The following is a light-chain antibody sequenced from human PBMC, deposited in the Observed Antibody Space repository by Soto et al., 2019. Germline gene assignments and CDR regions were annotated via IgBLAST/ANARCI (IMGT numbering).Light chain of an antibody. CDR1: RSVNNF. Sequence: EIVLTQTPGTLSLSPGERATHSCRAPRSVNNFVSWYQQKPGQAPRLLISDASIRATGIPDRFSGSGSGTDFTLTINILEPEDFAVYFCHQRAGWPPTFGGGTKVDIK. CDR2: DAS. CDR3: HQRAGWPPT. J-gene: IGKJ4*01. V-gene: IGKV3-11*01.